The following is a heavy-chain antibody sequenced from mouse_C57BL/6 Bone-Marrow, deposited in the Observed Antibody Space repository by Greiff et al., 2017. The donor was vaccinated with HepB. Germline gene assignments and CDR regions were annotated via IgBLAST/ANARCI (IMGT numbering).Heavy chain of an antibody. CDR2: ISYDGSN. Sequence: EVQLQESGPGLVKPSQSLSLTCSVTGYSITSGYYWNWIRQFPGNKLEWMGYISYDGSNNYNPSLKNRISITRDTSKNQFFLKLNSVTTEDTATYYCARETYGSSSAWFAYWGQGTLVTVSA. D-gene: IGHD1-1*01. CDR1: GYSITSGYY. J-gene: IGHJ3*01. CDR3: ARETYGSSSAWFAY. V-gene: IGHV3-6*01.